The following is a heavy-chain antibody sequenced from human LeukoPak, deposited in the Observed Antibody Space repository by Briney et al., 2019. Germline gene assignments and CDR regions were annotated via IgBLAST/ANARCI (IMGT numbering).Heavy chain of an antibody. Sequence: GGSLKLSCAASGFTFSSYAMSWVRQAPGKGLEWVSAISGSGGSTYYADSVKGRFTISRDNSKNTLYLQMNSLRAEDTAVYYCAKALLRGMATMSYYFDYWGQGTLVTVSS. CDR1: GFTFSSYA. D-gene: IGHD5-24*01. J-gene: IGHJ4*02. V-gene: IGHV3-23*01. CDR3: AKALLRGMATMSYYFDY. CDR2: ISGSGGST.